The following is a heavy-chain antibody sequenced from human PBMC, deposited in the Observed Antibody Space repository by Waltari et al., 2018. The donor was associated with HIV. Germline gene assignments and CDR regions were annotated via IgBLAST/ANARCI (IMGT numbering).Heavy chain of an antibody. V-gene: IGHV3-33*01. J-gene: IGHJ6*02. CDR1: GFAFSTYG. CDR2: IWYDGSKK. D-gene: IGHD3-3*01. CDR3: AGGRTAFGVVTGAPLGVDV. Sequence: QAQLVESGGGVVQPGRSLRLSCEASGFAFSTYGMYWVRQAPGKGREGVAVIWYDGSKKDYGDSVNGRFTISRDNSKNTVDLQMTSLRADDTGIYYCAGGRTAFGVVTGAPLGVDVWGQGTTVTVSS.